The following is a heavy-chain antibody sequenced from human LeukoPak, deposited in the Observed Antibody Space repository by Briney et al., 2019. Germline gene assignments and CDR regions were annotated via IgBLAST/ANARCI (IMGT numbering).Heavy chain of an antibody. D-gene: IGHD3-3*01. CDR1: GGSISSGSYY. CDR3: TAVITIFGVVSY. CDR2: IYTSGST. J-gene: IGHJ4*02. V-gene: IGHV4-61*02. Sequence: SETLSLTCTVSGGSISSGSYYWSWIRQPAGKGLEWIGRIYTSGSTNYNPSLKSRVTISVDTSKNQFSLKMSSVTAADTAIYYCTAVITIFGVVSYWGQGTLVTVSS.